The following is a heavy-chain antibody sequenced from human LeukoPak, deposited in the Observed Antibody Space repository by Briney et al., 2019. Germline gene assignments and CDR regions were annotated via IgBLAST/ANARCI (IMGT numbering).Heavy chain of an antibody. CDR2: IYYSGST. CDR1: GGSISSGGYY. J-gene: IGHJ6*02. V-gene: IGHV4-31*03. Sequence: PSETLSLTCTVSGGSISSGGYYWSWIRQHPGKGLEWIGYIYYSGSTYYNPSLKSRVTISVDTSKNQFSLKLSSVTAADTAVYYCASELRFLDKPDYYYYYGMDVWGQGTTVTVSS. D-gene: IGHD3-3*01. CDR3: ASELRFLDKPDYYYYYGMDV.